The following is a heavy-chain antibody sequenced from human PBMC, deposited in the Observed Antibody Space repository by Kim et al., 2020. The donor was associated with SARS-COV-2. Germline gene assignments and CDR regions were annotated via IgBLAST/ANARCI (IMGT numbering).Heavy chain of an antibody. D-gene: IGHD5-12*01. V-gene: IGHV3-48*02. J-gene: IGHJ4*01. CDR3: ARNLGGYGLFDY. Sequence: YYADSVEGRFTISRDNADNSLYLQRDSLRDEDTAVYYCARNLGGYGLFDYWGHGTLVTVSS.